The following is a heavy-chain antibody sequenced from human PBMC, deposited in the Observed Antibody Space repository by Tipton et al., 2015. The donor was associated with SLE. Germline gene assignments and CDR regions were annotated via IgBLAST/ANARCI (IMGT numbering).Heavy chain of an antibody. V-gene: IGHV4-39*07. Sequence: TLSLTCTVSGGSISSGTYYWSWIRQPPGKGLEWIGEINHSGSTNYNPSLKSRVTISVDTSKNQFSLKLSSVTAADTAVYYCARGGAVYYYYYYMDVWGKGTTVTVSS. CDR1: GGSISSGTYY. CDR2: INHSGST. D-gene: IGHD3-10*01. CDR3: ARGGAVYYYYYYMDV. J-gene: IGHJ6*03.